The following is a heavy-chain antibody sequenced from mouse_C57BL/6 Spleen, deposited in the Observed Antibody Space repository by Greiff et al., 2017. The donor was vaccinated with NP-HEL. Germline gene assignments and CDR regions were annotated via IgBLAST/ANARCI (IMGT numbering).Heavy chain of an antibody. Sequence: EVKLVESGGGLVKPGGSLKLSCAASGFTFSSYAMSWVRQTPEKRLEWVATISDGGSYTYYPDNVKGRFTISRDNAKNNLYLQMSHLKSEDTAMYYCARGGSNYGAYWGQGTLVTVSA. CDR2: ISDGGSYT. CDR1: GFTFSSYA. J-gene: IGHJ3*01. V-gene: IGHV5-4*03. CDR3: ARGGSNYGAY. D-gene: IGHD2-5*01.